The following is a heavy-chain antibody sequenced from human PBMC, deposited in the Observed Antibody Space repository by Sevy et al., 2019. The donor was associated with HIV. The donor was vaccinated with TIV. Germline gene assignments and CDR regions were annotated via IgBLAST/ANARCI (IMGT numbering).Heavy chain of an antibody. V-gene: IGHV3-33*01. CDR3: ARDSGSGCIHGWFDP. CDR2: IWYDGSNK. CDR1: GFTFSSYG. J-gene: IGHJ5*02. Sequence: GGSLRLSCAASGFTFSSYGMHWVRQAPGKGLEWVAVIWYDGSNKYYADSVKGRFTISRDNSKNTLYLQMNSLRAEDTAVYYCARDSGSGCIHGWFDPWGQGTLVTVSS. D-gene: IGHD2-15*01.